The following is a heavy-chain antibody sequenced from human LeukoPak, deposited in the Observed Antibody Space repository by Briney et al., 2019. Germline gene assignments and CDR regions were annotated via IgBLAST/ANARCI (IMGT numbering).Heavy chain of an antibody. CDR3: ARGDGSSSWYYFDY. V-gene: IGHV3-30*03. CDR2: ISYDGSNK. D-gene: IGHD6-13*01. Sequence: GGSLRLSCAASGFTFSSYSMNWVRQAPGKGLEWVAVISYDGSNKYYADSVKGRFTISRDNSKNTLYLQMSSLRAEDTAVYYCARGDGSSSWYYFDYWGQGTLVTVSS. CDR1: GFTFSSYS. J-gene: IGHJ4*02.